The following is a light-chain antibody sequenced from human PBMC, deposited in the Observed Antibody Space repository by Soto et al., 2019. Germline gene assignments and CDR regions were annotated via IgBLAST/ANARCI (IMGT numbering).Light chain of an antibody. V-gene: IGKV3-15*01. CDR3: QQCRNWPLT. CDR1: QNVYNN. J-gene: IGKJ4*01. Sequence: EIVMTQSPATLSVSPGEGATLSCKASQNVYNNLAWYQQRPGQPPRLLIYDASTRATGLSARFRGSGYGTDFTLTISSLQSEDFAVYFCQQCRNWPLTFGGGTKVEIK. CDR2: DAS.